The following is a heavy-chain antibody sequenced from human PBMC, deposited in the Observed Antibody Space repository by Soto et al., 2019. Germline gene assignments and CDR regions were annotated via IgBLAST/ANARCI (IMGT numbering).Heavy chain of an antibody. Sequence: GGSRRLACAPAGFTFSSYGMHWVRQAPGKGREWVAVICYDGSNKYYADSVKGRLTISRDNSKNTLYLQMNRLRAEDTAVYYCARDIDWYSCSSGFDYWGQGTLVTVSS. J-gene: IGHJ4*02. CDR3: ARDIDWYSCSSGFDY. D-gene: IGHD6-6*01. CDR1: GFTFSSYG. CDR2: ICYDGSNK. V-gene: IGHV3-33*01.